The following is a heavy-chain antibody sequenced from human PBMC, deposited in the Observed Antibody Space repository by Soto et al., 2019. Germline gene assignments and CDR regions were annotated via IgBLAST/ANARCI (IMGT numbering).Heavy chain of an antibody. Sequence: QVQLVQSGAEVKKPGASVKVSCKASGYTFTNHYVQWVRQAPRQGLEWLGIINPRDGTIVYAKQFQGRISMTRDVSTRTVYMELRSLTSADTAVYHCARDNFTLVRDVVQPALHFDPWGQATLVSVAS. CDR2: INPRDGTI. CDR3: ARDNFTLVRDVVQPALHFDP. V-gene: IGHV1-46*01. D-gene: IGHD3-10*01. J-gene: IGHJ5*02. CDR1: GYTFTNHY.